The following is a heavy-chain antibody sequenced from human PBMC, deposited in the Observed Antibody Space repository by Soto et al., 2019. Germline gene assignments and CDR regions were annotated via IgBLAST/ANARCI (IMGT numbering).Heavy chain of an antibody. J-gene: IGHJ4*02. V-gene: IGHV3-23*01. CDR1: GFTFSSYA. CDR3: AKDGPRRYYYGSGSYSDY. Sequence: GGSLRLSCAASGFTFSSYAMSWVRQAPGKGLEWVSAISGSGGSTYYADSVKGRFTISRDNSKNTLYLQMNSLRAEDTALYYCAKDGPRRYYYGSGSYSDYWGQGTLVTVSS. CDR2: ISGSGGST. D-gene: IGHD3-10*01.